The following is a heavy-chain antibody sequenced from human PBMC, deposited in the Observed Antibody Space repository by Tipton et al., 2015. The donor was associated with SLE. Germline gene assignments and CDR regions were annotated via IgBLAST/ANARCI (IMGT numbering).Heavy chain of an antibody. D-gene: IGHD2-2*01. CDR2: INPSGGRT. CDR3: TRGRYCSSPSCSGYYYYYHMDV. J-gene: IGHJ6*03. Sequence: QLVQSGAEVKKPGASVRISCKASGFTFITYYMHWVRQAPGQGLEWVGTINPSGGRTTYAQNFQGRLTMTRDTSTTTLYLELSSLRLDDTAVYYCTRGRYCSSPSCSGYYYYYHMDVWGKGTTVTVSS. CDR1: GFTFITYY. V-gene: IGHV1-46*01.